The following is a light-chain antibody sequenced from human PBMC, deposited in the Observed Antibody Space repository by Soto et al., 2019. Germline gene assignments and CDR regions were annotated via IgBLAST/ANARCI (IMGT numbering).Light chain of an antibody. V-gene: IGKV3-11*01. Sequence: IVLTQSPAALTLSPRERVTLSCRASQSIGTFFAWYQQKPGQAPRLLIYDASNRATGIPARFIGSGSGTEFTLTISSLQSEDFGFYYCQQYNNWPWTFGQGTKVDI. CDR2: DAS. CDR1: QSIGTF. CDR3: QQYNNWPWT. J-gene: IGKJ1*01.